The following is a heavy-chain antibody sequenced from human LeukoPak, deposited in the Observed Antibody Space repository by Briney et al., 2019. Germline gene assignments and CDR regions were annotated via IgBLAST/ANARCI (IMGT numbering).Heavy chain of an antibody. J-gene: IGHJ5*02. CDR1: GYIFTGYY. V-gene: IGHV1-46*01. D-gene: IGHD1-26*01. CDR2: INTSGGST. Sequence: ASVKVSCKASGYIFTGYYMHWVRQAPGQGLEWMGVINTSGGSTNYARKFQGRVTVTRDMSTSTLYMELSSLRSEDTAVYYCARDNSVGDNAWWFDPWGQGTLVTVSS. CDR3: ARDNSVGDNAWWFDP.